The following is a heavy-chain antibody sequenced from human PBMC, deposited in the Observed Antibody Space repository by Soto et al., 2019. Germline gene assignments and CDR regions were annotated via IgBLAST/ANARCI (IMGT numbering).Heavy chain of an antibody. CDR1: GYSVTSSDYY. Sequence: SESMSLTCIDSGYSVTSSDYYWAWIRQPPGKGLEWIGSMFYSGLTYYNPSLKSRVTLSVDTSKNQFSVRLNSVTAADTAVYYCAPLSVSLSGPYGIHVWGQGTTVTVSS. D-gene: IGHD2-15*01. CDR3: APLSVSLSGPYGIHV. CDR2: MFYSGLT. V-gene: IGHV4-39*01. J-gene: IGHJ6*02.